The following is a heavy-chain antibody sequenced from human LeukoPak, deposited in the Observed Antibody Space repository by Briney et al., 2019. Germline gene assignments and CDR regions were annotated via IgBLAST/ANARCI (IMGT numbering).Heavy chain of an antibody. J-gene: IGHJ4*02. D-gene: IGHD2-21*02. CDR3: ARADNIVVVTASIDY. CDR1: GFTFSSYA. Sequence: PGGSLRLSCAASGFTFSSYAMHWVRQAPGKGLEWVAVISYDGSNKYYADSVKGRFTISRDNSKNTLYLQMNSLRAEDTAVYCCARADNIVVVTASIDYWGQGTLVTVSS. CDR2: ISYDGSNK. V-gene: IGHV3-30-3*01.